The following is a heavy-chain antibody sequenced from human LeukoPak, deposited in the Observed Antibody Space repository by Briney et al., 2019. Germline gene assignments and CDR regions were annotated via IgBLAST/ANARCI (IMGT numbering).Heavy chain of an antibody. D-gene: IGHD3-9*01. J-gene: IGHJ4*02. CDR1: GGSFSGYY. CDR2: INHSGST. CDR3: ARGLRRGYDILTGYYWSSFDY. Sequence: PSETLSLTCAVYGGSFSGYYWSWIRQPPGKGLEWIGEINHSGSTNYNPSLKSRVTISVDTSKNQFSLKLSSVTAADTAVYYWARGLRRGYDILTGYYWSSFDYWGQGTLVTVSS. V-gene: IGHV4-34*01.